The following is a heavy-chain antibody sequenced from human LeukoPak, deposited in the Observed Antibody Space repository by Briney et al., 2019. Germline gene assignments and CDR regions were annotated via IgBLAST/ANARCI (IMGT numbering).Heavy chain of an antibody. Sequence: GGSLRLSCAVSRFTFSSYEMNWVRQAPGKGLEWVSYISTSASTIYYADSVKGRFTISRDNAKNTLYLQMNSLRAEDTAVYYCARGGSYLSAFDIWGQGTMVTVSS. J-gene: IGHJ3*02. CDR2: ISTSASTI. D-gene: IGHD1-26*01. CDR1: RFTFSSYE. V-gene: IGHV3-48*03. CDR3: ARGGSYLSAFDI.